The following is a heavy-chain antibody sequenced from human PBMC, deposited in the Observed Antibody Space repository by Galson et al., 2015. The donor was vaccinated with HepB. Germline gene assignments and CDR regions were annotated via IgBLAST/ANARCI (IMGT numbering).Heavy chain of an antibody. D-gene: IGHD2-2*01. Sequence: SLRLSCAASGFTFSSYSMNWVRQAPGKGLEWVSYISSSSSTIYYADSVKGRFTISRDNAKNSLYLQTNSLRAEDTAVYYCARFGLTKRVPAAIWLDYWGQGTLVTVSS. V-gene: IGHV3-48*04. J-gene: IGHJ4*02. CDR1: GFTFSSYS. CDR3: ARFGLTKRVPAAIWLDY. CDR2: ISSSSSTI.